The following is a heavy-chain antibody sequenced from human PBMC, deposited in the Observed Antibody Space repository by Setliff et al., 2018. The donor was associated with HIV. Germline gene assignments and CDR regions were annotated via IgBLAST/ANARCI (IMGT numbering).Heavy chain of an antibody. CDR3: AKQGTNGGWYWDY. D-gene: IGHD6-19*01. Sequence: GGSLRLSCAASGFTISNYAMIWVRPAPGKELEWVSAIGSGGDTYSADSVRGRFTISRDNSKNTLYLQMNSLRAEDTAVYYCAKQGTNGGWYWDYWGQGTLVTVSS. CDR2: IGSGGDT. V-gene: IGHV3-23*01. CDR1: GFTISNYA. J-gene: IGHJ4*02.